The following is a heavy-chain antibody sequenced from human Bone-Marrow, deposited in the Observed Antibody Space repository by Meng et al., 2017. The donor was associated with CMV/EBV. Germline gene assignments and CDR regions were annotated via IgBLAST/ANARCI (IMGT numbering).Heavy chain of an antibody. D-gene: IGHD3-10*01. V-gene: IGHV3-23*01. CDR3: AKRWVRGVGDFAFDY. J-gene: IGHJ4*02. Sequence: GFTFISYAMNGVREAPGKGLAWVSAIGGSGGSTYYAYSVKGRFTISRDNSKNTLYLQMNSLRAEDTAVYYCAKRWVRGVGDFAFDYWGQGTLVTVSS. CDR1: GFTFISYA. CDR2: IGGSGGST.